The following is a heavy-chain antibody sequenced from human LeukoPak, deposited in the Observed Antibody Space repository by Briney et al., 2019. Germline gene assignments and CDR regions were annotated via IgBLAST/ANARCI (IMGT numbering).Heavy chain of an antibody. CDR1: GFTFSKAW. CDR2: IQSKTGDWTT. Sequence: KAGGSLRLSCAASGFTFSKAWMSWVRQTPGKGLEWVGRIQSKTGDWTTDYAAPAKGRFTISRDDSKNTLYLQMNSLKTEDTAVYYCTTWMTTVTLGNYWGQGTLVTVSS. V-gene: IGHV3-15*01. J-gene: IGHJ4*02. CDR3: TTWMTTVTLGNY. D-gene: IGHD4-17*01.